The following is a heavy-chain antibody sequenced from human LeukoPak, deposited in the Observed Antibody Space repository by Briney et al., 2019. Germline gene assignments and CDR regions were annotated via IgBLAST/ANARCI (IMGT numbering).Heavy chain of an antibody. Sequence: PSETLSLTCTVSGDSISSRRCYWGWIRQPPGKGLEWIGSIYTSGTTYYNPSLKSRVAISVDTSKNQFSLKLSSVTATDSAVYYCARHNPYFDYWGQEILVTVSS. V-gene: IGHV4-39*01. CDR2: IYTSGTT. J-gene: IGHJ4*02. CDR3: ARHNPYFDY. CDR1: GDSISSRRCY.